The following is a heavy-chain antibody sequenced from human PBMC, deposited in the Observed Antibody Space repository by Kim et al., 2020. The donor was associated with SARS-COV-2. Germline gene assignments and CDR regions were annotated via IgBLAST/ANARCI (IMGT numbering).Heavy chain of an antibody. V-gene: IGHV3-23*01. Sequence: GGSLRLSCAASGFTFSSYTMSWVRQAPGKGLEWVSAISGSGGSTYYADSVKGRFTISRDNSKNTLYLQMNSLRADDTAVYYCAKAPDPDYYGSGSPPHYWGQGTLVTVSS. CDR2: ISGSGGST. D-gene: IGHD3-10*01. CDR1: GFTFSSYT. J-gene: IGHJ4*02. CDR3: AKAPDPDYYGSGSPPHY.